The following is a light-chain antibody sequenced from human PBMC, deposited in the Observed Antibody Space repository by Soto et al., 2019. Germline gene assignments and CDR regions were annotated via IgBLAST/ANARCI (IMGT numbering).Light chain of an antibody. J-gene: IGKJ4*01. CDR3: QQYNSWPT. CDR2: GAS. CDR1: HSISTN. V-gene: IGKV3-15*01. Sequence: EIIMTQSPATLSVSPGEGATLSCRTSHSISTNLAWYQHKRGQSPRLLVYGASIRATGVPARFSGSGSGAEFTLSISSLQSEYFAVYYCQQYNSWPTFGGGTKVESK.